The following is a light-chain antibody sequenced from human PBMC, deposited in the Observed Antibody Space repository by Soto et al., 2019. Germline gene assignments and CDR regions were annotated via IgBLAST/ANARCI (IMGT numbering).Light chain of an antibody. J-gene: IGKJ4*01. CDR2: DAS. CDR3: QQCNEFTLT. Sequence: AIQLTQSPSSLSASVGDRVTITCRAGQDISSSLAWYQQKPGKAPKLLLYDASSLEAGVPSRFSGSGSGTGFSLMITGMRSGYYASDYCQQCNEFTLTFGGGTKVQIK. CDR1: QDISSS. V-gene: IGKV1D-13*01.